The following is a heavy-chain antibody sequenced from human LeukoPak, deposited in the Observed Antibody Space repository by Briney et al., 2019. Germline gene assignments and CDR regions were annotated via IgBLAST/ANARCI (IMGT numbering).Heavy chain of an antibody. J-gene: IGHJ4*02. Sequence: PSETLSLTCTVSGGSISSYYWSWIRQPPGKGLERIGYIYYSGSTNYNPSLKSRVTISVDTSKNQFSLKLSSVTAADTAVYYCARLGSSGWPYYFDYWGQGTLVTVSS. D-gene: IGHD6-19*01. CDR1: GGSISSYY. CDR3: ARLGSSGWPYYFDY. V-gene: IGHV4-59*01. CDR2: IYYSGST.